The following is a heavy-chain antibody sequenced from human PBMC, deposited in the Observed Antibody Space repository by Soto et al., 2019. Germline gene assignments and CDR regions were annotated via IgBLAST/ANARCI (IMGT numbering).Heavy chain of an antibody. D-gene: IGHD3-9*01. Sequence: ASVKVSCKASGYTFTSYGISWVRQAPGQGLEWMGWISAYNGNTNYAQKLQGRVTMTTDTSTSTAYMELRSLRSDDTAVYYCARVLRYFDWLLSSPWFDPWGQGTLVTVSS. V-gene: IGHV1-18*01. CDR2: ISAYNGNT. J-gene: IGHJ5*02. CDR1: GYTFTSYG. CDR3: ARVLRYFDWLLSSPWFDP.